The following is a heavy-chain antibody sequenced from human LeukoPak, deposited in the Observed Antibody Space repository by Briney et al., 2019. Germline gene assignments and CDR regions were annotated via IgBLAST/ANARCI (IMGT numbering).Heavy chain of an antibody. J-gene: IGHJ4*02. V-gene: IGHV3-74*01. CDR1: GSSFSAYW. CDR3: AREVVLTGTSVFDY. D-gene: IGHD2-21*02. CDR2: INTDGSST. Sequence: GGSLRLSCAASGSSFSAYWIHWVRQAPGKGRVWVSRINTDGSSTIYADSVKGRFTISRDNAKNTVYLQMNSLRAEDTAVYYCAREVVLTGTSVFDYWGQGTQVTVSS.